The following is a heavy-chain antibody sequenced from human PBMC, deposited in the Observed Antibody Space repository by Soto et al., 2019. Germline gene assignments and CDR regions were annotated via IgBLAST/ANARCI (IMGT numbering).Heavy chain of an antibody. Sequence: ASVKVSCKASGYTFTSYYMRWVRQAPGQGLEWMGIINPSGGSTSYAQKFQGRVTMTRDTSTSTVYMELSSLRSEDTAVYYCARGGQYDSSGYYLFYFDYWGQGTLVTVSS. CDR1: GYTFTSYY. V-gene: IGHV1-46*01. CDR3: ARGGQYDSSGYYLFYFDY. J-gene: IGHJ4*02. CDR2: INPSGGST. D-gene: IGHD3-22*01.